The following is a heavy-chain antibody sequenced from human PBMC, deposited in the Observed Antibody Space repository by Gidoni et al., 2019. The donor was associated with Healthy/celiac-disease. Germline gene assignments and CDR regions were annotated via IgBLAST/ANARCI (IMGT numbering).Heavy chain of an antibody. Sequence: QVQLVQSGAEVKKPGSSVKVSCKASGGTFSSYAISWVRQAPGQGLEWMGGIIPIFGTANYAQKFQGRVTITADKSTSTAYMELSSLRSEDTAVYYCAREKVVTAITTNYYYGMDVWGQGTTVTVSS. CDR1: GGTFSSYA. V-gene: IGHV1-69*06. J-gene: IGHJ6*02. CDR2: IIPIFGTA. D-gene: IGHD2-21*02. CDR3: AREKVVTAITTNYYYGMDV.